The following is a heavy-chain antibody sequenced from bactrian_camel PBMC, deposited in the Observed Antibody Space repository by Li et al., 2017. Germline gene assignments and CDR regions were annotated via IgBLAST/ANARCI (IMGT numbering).Heavy chain of an antibody. D-gene: IGHD5*01. CDR1: YTYRGSC. CDR3: AARDRGVAVGLGLTVSSGHWRRRRAGVGCALHSDFAL. CDR2: ISPGSGRR. V-gene: IGHV3S1*01. J-gene: IGHJ4*01. Sequence: VQLVESGGGSVQAGGSLRLSCRYTYRGSCMGWFRQSPGKEREGVAAISPGSGRRWYGDSVKGRFTISQDNSKNMVFLEMANLLPEDTAMYYCAARDRGVAVGLGLTVSSGHWRRRRAGVGCALHSDFALWDQGTQVTVS.